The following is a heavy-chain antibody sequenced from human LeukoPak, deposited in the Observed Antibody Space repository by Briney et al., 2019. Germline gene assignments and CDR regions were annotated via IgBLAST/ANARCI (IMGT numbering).Heavy chain of an antibody. V-gene: IGHV4-39*01. CDR2: ICYSGST. J-gene: IGHJ4*02. CDR3: ARNANVDMAMVNFDY. Sequence: SETLSLTCTVSGGSTGTSNYYWGWLRQPPGKGLEWIGTICYSGSTFYNPSLKSRVTISLDTSKNQFSLKLTSVTAVDTAVYYRARNANVDMAMVNFDYWGQGALVTVSS. D-gene: IGHD5-18*01. CDR1: GGSTGTSNYY.